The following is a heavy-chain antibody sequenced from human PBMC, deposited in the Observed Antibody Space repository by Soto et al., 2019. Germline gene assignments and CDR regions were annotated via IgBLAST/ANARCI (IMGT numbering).Heavy chain of an antibody. CDR1: GYTFTSYD. Sequence: GASVKVSCKASGYTFTSYDINWVRQAPGQGLEWMGGIIPIFGTANYAQKFQGRVTITADESASTAYMELSSLRSEDTAVYYCARSIVVVTALDYWGQGTLVTVSS. V-gene: IGHV1-69*13. CDR3: ARSIVVVTALDY. CDR2: IIPIFGTA. J-gene: IGHJ4*02. D-gene: IGHD2-21*02.